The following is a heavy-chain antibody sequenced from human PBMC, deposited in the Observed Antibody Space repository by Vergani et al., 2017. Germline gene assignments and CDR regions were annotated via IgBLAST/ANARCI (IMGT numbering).Heavy chain of an antibody. J-gene: IGHJ6*03. CDR1: GYSFTSYW. Sequence: EVQLVQSGAEVKKPGESLRISCKGSGYSFTSYWISWVRQMPGKGLEWMGRIDPSDSYTNYSPSFQGHVTISADKSISTAYLQWSSLKASDTAMYYCARSIWSSSSQLGYYYYYYYMDVWGKGTTVTVSS. D-gene: IGHD6-13*01. V-gene: IGHV5-10-1*03. CDR3: ARSIWSSSSQLGYYYYYYYMDV. CDR2: IDPSDSYT.